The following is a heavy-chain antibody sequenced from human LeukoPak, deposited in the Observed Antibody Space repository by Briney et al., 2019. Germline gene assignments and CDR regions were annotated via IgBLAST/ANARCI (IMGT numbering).Heavy chain of an antibody. Sequence: PSETLSLTCNVSGAYVDTFYWSWTRQSPGKGLEWIGYVYYSGTTSFNPSLKSRVSMSVDTSKNQVSLRLRSVTAADTAVYYCARLGFWSVHRVYAMDVWGQGTTVTVSS. J-gene: IGHJ6*02. V-gene: IGHV4-59*08. CDR3: ARLGFWSVHRVYAMDV. CDR2: VYYSGTT. CDR1: GAYVDTFY. D-gene: IGHD3-3*01.